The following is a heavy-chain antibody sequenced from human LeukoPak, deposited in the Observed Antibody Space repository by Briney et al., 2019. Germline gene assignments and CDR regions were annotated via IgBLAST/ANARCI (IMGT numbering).Heavy chain of an antibody. J-gene: IGHJ4*02. CDR1: GFTFSNYA. CDR3: AKGNYYFDSSGYFHFDY. D-gene: IGHD3-22*01. V-gene: IGHV3-23*01. CDR2: ISVSGGST. Sequence: GGSLRLSCAASGFTFSNYAMSWVRQAPGKGLEWVSTISVSGGSTYYADSVKGRFTISRDNSKNTLYLQMNSLRAEDTAVYYCAKGNYYFDSSGYFHFDYWGPGTLVTVSS.